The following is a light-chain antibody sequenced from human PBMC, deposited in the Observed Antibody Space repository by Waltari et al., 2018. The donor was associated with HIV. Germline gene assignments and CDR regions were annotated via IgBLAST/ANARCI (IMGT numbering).Light chain of an antibody. Sequence: SGFLGQSINISCTGISTDSRFYQYVSWYQQHPGKIPRLIIFDINNRPSGVSDHFSGSRSGNSASLTFSGLQSGDEAHYYCASNRLDYTLIFGGGTKLTVL. J-gene: IGLJ2*01. V-gene: IGLV2-14*03. CDR2: DIN. CDR1: STDSRFYQY. CDR3: ASNRLDYTLI.